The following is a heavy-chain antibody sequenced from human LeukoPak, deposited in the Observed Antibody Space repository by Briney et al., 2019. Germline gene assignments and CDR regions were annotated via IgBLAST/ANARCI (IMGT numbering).Heavy chain of an antibody. CDR2: ILYAGTDK. CDR1: GFTFSSYG. J-gene: IGHJ4*02. V-gene: IGHV3-30*02. Sequence: GGSLRLSCNVSGFTFSSYGMHWVRQAPGKGLEWVAFILYAGTDKYYADSVKGRFTISRDNSKNTLSLQMNNLRPEDTAVYFCAKSYYSSGSREYYFDYWGQGSLVTVSS. D-gene: IGHD3-10*01. CDR3: AKSYYSSGSREYYFDY.